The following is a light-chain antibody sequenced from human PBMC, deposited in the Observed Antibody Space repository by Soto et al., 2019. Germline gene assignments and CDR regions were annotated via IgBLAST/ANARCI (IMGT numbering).Light chain of an antibody. CDR3: QHYGSSPPYT. Sequence: IVLTQSPDTLSLSPGERATLYCRASRSVSSSYLAWYQHEAGQAPRPLISGASNRATDIPDRFSGSESGTDFTLTISRLEPEDCAVYYCQHYGSSPPYTFGQGTKLEIK. J-gene: IGKJ2*01. V-gene: IGKV3-20*01. CDR1: RSVSSSY. CDR2: GAS.